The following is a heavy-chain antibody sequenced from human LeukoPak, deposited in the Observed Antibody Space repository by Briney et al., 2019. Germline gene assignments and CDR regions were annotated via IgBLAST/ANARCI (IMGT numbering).Heavy chain of an antibody. J-gene: IGHJ3*02. CDR1: GGSISSYY. V-gene: IGHV4-59*01. CDR2: IYYSGNT. Sequence: PSETLSLTCTVSGGSISSYYWSWIRQPPGKGLEWIGYIYYSGNTNYNPSLKSRVTISVDTSKNQFSLRLSSVTAADTAVYYCANPTTTLDAFDIWGQGTMVTVSS. D-gene: IGHD1-1*01. CDR3: ANPTTTLDAFDI.